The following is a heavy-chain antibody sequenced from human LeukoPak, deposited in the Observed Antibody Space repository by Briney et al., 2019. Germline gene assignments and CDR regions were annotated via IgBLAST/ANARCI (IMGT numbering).Heavy chain of an antibody. Sequence: GGSLRLSCAASGFTVSSNYMSWVRQAPGKGLEWVSVIYSGGSTYYAASVQGRFTISRDNSKNTLYFQMNSLRAEDTAVYYCARLVYSYGCNCFDYWGQGTLVTVSS. J-gene: IGHJ4*02. V-gene: IGHV3-53*01. CDR3: ARLVYSYGCNCFDY. D-gene: IGHD5-18*01. CDR1: GFTVSSNY. CDR2: IYSGGST.